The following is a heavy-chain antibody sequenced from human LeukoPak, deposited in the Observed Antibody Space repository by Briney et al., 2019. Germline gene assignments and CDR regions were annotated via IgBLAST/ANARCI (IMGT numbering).Heavy chain of an antibody. CDR3: AELGITMIGGV. CDR1: GFTFDDYG. D-gene: IGHD3-10*02. Sequence: GGSLRLSCAASGFTFDDYGMHWVRQAPGKGLEWVSGISWNSGTIGYADSVEGRFTISRDNAKNSLYLQMNSLRAEDTAVYYCAELGITMIGGVWGKGTTVTISS. CDR2: ISWNSGTI. J-gene: IGHJ6*04. V-gene: IGHV3-9*01.